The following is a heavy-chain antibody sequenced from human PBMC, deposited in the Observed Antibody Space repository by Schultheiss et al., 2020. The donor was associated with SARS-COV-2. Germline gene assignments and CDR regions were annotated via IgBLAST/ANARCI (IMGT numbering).Heavy chain of an antibody. CDR1: GFTFSNYE. D-gene: IGHD3-9*01. CDR3: ARDPPDTLTGYSYYFDY. V-gene: IGHV3-48*03. J-gene: IGHJ4*02. Sequence: GGSLRLSCAASGFTFSNYEMNWVRQAPGKGLEWVSYISSSGGSIYYADSVKGRFTISRDNAKNSLFLQMNSLRAEDTAVYYCARDPPDTLTGYSYYFDYWGQGTLVTVSS. CDR2: ISSSGGSI.